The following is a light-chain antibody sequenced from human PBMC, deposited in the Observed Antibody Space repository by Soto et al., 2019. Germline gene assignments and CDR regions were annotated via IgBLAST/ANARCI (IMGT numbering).Light chain of an antibody. CDR1: QSLLHSNGYSY. V-gene: IGKV2-28*01. Sequence: DIMMTQSPLSLPVTPGEPASISCRSSQSLLHSNGYSYVDWYLQKPGQSPQLLIYLASNRASGVPDRCSGSGAGTDFTLKISRVEAEDVGVYYCMQALQTWTFGQGTKVEIK. J-gene: IGKJ1*01. CDR3: MQALQTWT. CDR2: LAS.